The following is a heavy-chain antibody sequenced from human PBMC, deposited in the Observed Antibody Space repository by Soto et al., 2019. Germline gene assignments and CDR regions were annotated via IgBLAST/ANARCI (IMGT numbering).Heavy chain of an antibody. J-gene: IGHJ1*01. CDR2: INPSGGST. CDR1: GYTFTSYY. V-gene: IGHV1-46*01. D-gene: IGHD2-21*02. CDR3: ARSYCGGDCYSEYFQH. Sequence: ASVKVSCKASGYTFTSYYMHWGRQAPGQGLEWMGIINPSGGSTSYAQKFQGRVTMTRDTSTSTVYMELSSLRSEDTAVYYCARSYCGGDCYSEYFQHWGQGTLVTVSS.